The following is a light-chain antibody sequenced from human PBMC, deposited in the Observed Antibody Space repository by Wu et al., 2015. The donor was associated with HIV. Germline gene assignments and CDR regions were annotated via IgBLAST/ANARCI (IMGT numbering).Light chain of an antibody. CDR2: GAS. Sequence: EIVLTQSPGTLSLSPGERATLSCRASQSVSSSNLAWYQQKPGQAPRLLIYGASSRATGIPDRFSGSGSGTDFTLTISRLEPEDFAMYYCQQFGSSPLYTFGQGTNLEIK. CDR3: QQFGSSPLYT. CDR1: QSVSSSN. J-gene: IGKJ2*01. V-gene: IGKV3-20*01.